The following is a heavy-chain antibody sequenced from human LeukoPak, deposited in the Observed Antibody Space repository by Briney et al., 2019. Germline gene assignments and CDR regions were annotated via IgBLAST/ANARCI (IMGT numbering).Heavy chain of an antibody. D-gene: IGHD6-13*01. CDR2: IYSGGST. Sequence: GGSLRLSCAASGFTVSSNYMSWVRQAPGKGLEWVSAIYSGGSTYYADSVKGRFTISRDNSKNTLYLQMNSLRAEDTAVYYCAREAAAGSLMAWGQGTLVTVSS. CDR1: GFTVSSNY. J-gene: IGHJ4*02. V-gene: IGHV3-53*01. CDR3: AREAAAGSLMA.